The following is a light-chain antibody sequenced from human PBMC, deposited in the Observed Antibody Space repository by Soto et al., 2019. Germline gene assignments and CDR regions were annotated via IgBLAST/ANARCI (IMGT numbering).Light chain of an antibody. V-gene: IGKV1-5*03. Sequence: DIQMTQSPSTLSASVGDRVTITCRASQSISSWMAWYQQKPGKAPKLLIYKASTLESGVPSRFSGSGSGTEFTLTISSLQPDDSATYYCQQCNSYPLTFGGGTKVEIK. CDR2: KAS. CDR1: QSISSW. J-gene: IGKJ4*01. CDR3: QQCNSYPLT.